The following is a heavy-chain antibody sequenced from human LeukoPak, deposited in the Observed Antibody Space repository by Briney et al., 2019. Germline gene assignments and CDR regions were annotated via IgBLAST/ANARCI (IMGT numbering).Heavy chain of an antibody. J-gene: IGHJ6*02. Sequence: GGSLRLSCAASGFTFSSYWMHWVRQAPGKGLVWVSRINTDGSGTIYADSVEGRFTISRDNAKNTLYLQMNSLRAEDTAVYYCARHHTNAMDVWGQGTTVTVSS. D-gene: IGHD2-2*01. CDR3: ARHHTNAMDV. CDR1: GFTFSSYW. CDR2: INTDGSGT. V-gene: IGHV3-74*01.